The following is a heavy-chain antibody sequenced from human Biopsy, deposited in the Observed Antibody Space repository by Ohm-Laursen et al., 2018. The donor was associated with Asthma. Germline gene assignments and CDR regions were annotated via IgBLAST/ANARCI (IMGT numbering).Heavy chain of an antibody. CDR3: ARAVDYSHYYGIDV. J-gene: IGHJ6*02. Sequence: ASVKVSCNTSGYTFNSAGITWVRQAPGQGLEWMGWISVYNGNTKVAQKLQDRVTMITDTSVSTAYMELRSLRSDDTAVYFCARAVDYSHYYGIDVWGQGTTVTVS. CDR2: ISVYNGNT. V-gene: IGHV1-18*01. CDR1: GYTFNSAG. D-gene: IGHD3-10*01.